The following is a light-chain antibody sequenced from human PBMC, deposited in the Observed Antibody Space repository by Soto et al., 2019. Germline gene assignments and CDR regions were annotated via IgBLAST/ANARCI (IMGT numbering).Light chain of an antibody. CDR1: QTISNW. Sequence: DIQMTQSPSTLSASLGDRVSITCRASQTISNWLAWYQQKPGKAPKLLIYKASTLESGVPSRFSGSRSGTEFTLTISSLQPDDFATYYCQQSQGTFGQGTKVDIK. CDR3: QQSQGT. V-gene: IGKV1-5*03. CDR2: KAS. J-gene: IGKJ1*01.